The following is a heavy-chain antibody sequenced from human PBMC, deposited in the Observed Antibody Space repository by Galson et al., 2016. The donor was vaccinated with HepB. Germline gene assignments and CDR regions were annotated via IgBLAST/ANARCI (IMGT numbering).Heavy chain of an antibody. D-gene: IGHD4-17*01. Sequence: SLRLSCAASGFRFSTYSLNWVRQAPGKGLEWVSSISSSSGYIYYADSVKGRFTVSRDNAKNSLYLQLNSLRAEDTAMYYCARDPFGDPFFDYWGQGTLVTVSS. V-gene: IGHV3-21*01. J-gene: IGHJ4*02. CDR1: GFRFSTYS. CDR3: ARDPFGDPFFDY. CDR2: ISSSSGYI.